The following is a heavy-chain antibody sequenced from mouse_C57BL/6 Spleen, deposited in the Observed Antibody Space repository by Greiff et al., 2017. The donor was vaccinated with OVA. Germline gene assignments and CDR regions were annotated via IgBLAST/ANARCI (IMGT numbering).Heavy chain of an antibody. D-gene: IGHD1-1*01. CDR1: GYTFTSYW. CDR3: TRWDGSSSYWYFDV. CDR2: IYPGNSDT. Sequence: EVQLQQSGTVLARPGASVKMSCKTSGYTFTSYWMHWVKQRPGQGLEWIGAIYPGNSDTSYNQKFKGKAKLTAVTSASTAYMELSSLTNEDSAVYYCTRWDGSSSYWYFDVWGTGTTVTVSS. V-gene: IGHV1-5*01. J-gene: IGHJ1*03.